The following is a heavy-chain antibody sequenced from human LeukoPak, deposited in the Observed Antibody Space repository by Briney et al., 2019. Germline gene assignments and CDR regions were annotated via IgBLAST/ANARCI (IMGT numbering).Heavy chain of an antibody. CDR3: AREQQLVFYGGYYFDY. J-gene: IGHJ4*02. CDR2: IYYSGST. V-gene: IGHV4-39*02. Sequence: PSETLSLTCTVSGGSISSSSYYWGWIRQPPGKGLEWIGSIYYSGSTYYNPSLKSRVTISVDTSKNQFSLKLSSVTAADTAVYYCAREQQLVFYGGYYFDYWGQGTLVTVSS. CDR1: GGSISSSSYY. D-gene: IGHD6-13*01.